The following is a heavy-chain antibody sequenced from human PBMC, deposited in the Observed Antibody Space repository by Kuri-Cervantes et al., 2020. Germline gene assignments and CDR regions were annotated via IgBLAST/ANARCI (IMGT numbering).Heavy chain of an antibody. Sequence: ETLSLTCAASGFTFSDYYMSWIRQAPGKGLEWVSGIGTTGDTYYPGSVKGRFTISRENAKNYLYLQMNSPRAEDTAVYYCARKGGDSSSWYNYYYYGMDVWGQGTTVTVSS. CDR2: IGTTGDT. CDR1: GFTFSDYY. CDR3: ARKGGDSSSWYNYYYYGMDV. J-gene: IGHJ6*02. D-gene: IGHD6-13*01. V-gene: IGHV3-13*01.